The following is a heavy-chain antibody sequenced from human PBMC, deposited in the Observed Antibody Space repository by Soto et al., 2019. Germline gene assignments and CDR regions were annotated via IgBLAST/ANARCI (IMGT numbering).Heavy chain of an antibody. CDR3: ARGRRYWYFDL. CDR1: GGSFSGYY. CDR2: INHSGST. J-gene: IGHJ2*01. Sequence: QVQLQQWGAGLLKPSETLSLTCAVYGGSFSGYYWSWIRQPPGKGLEWIGEINHSGSTNYNPSLKSRVTISVDTSKSQFSLQLSSVTAADTAVYYCARGRRYWYFDLWGRGTLVTVSS. V-gene: IGHV4-34*01.